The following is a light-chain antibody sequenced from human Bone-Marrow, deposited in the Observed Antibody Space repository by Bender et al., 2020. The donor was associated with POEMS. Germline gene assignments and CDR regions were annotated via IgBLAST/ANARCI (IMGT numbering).Light chain of an antibody. CDR3: SSYSSISIFV. J-gene: IGLJ1*01. Sequence: QSALTQPPSASGSPGQSVTISCTGSSNDVGSYNLVSWYQQYPGKAPKVIIYNVGNRPSGVSDRFSGSKSGNTASLTISGLQAEDEADYYCSSYSSISIFVFGRGTKVTVL. CDR1: SNDVGSYNL. V-gene: IGLV2-18*02. CDR2: NVG.